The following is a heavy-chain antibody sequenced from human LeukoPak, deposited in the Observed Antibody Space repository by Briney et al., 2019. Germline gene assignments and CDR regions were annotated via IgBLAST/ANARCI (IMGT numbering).Heavy chain of an antibody. CDR2: IYTSGSA. D-gene: IGHD3-3*01. CDR1: GGSISAYY. Sequence: SETLSLTCTVSGGSISAYYWNWIRQPAGKGLEWIGRIYTSGSANYNPSLKSRVTMSVDTSKNQSSLRLSSVTAADTAVYYCARGHYYDFWSGYYQGWFDPWGQGTLVTVSS. V-gene: IGHV4-4*07. CDR3: ARGHYYDFWSGYYQGWFDP. J-gene: IGHJ5*02.